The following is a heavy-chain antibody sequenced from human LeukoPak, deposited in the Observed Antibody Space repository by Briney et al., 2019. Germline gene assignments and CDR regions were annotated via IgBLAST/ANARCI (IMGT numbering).Heavy chain of an antibody. CDR3: ARDGDAYCSGDCYIDP. D-gene: IGHD2-21*02. V-gene: IGHV1-46*01. CDR2: INPSGGST. Sequence: ASVKVSCKASGYTFTNYFVHWVGQAPGQGLEWMGIINPSGGSTRYTQKFQGRVTMTRDTSTSTVYMELSSLRSEDTAVYYCARDGDAYCSGDCYIDPWGQGTLVTVSS. CDR1: GYTFTNYF. J-gene: IGHJ5*02.